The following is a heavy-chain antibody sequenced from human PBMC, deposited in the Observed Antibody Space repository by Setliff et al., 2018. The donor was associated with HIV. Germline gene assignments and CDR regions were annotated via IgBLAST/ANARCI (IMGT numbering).Heavy chain of an antibody. Sequence: PGGSLRLSCVVSGFSFSDYYMSWIRQAPGKGLEWLSYISGSSTYTHYADSVKGRFTISRDNSKNTLYLQMNSLRAEDTAIYYCVRDVKTYAIWGQGTMVTVSS. CDR2: ISGSSTYT. J-gene: IGHJ3*02. V-gene: IGHV3-11*05. CDR3: VRDVKTYAI. CDR1: GFSFSDYY.